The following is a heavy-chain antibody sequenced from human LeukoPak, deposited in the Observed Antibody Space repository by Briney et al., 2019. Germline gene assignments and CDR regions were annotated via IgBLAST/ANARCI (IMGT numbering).Heavy chain of an antibody. D-gene: IGHD6-19*01. V-gene: IGHV1-8*01. Sequence: ASVKVSCKASGYSFTNFDINWVRQATGQGLEWMGWMNPNSGNKGYAQKFQGRVSMTMNTSITTAYMELNSLRSEDTAVYYCARGPQWRGDYYYMDVWGRRTTVTVSS. J-gene: IGHJ6*03. CDR1: GYSFTNFD. CDR2: MNPNSGNK. CDR3: ARGPQWRGDYYYMDV.